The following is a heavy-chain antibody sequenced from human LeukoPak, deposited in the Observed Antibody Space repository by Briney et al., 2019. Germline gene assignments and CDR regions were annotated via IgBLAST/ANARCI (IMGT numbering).Heavy chain of an antibody. J-gene: IGHJ4*02. CDR3: AKDKTRGPGDY. D-gene: IGHD1-14*01. CDR1: GFTFDDYA. V-gene: IGHV3-43*02. Sequence: QPGGSLRLSCAASGFTFDDYAMHWVRQTPGKGLECASLISEDGGDTWYADSVKGRFTISRDNSKNSLYLQMNSLRAEDTAFYYCAKDKTRGPGDYWGQGTLVTVSS. CDR2: ISEDGGDT.